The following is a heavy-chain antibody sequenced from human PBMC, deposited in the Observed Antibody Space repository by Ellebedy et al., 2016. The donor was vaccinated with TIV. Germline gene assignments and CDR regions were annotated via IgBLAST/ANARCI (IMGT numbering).Heavy chain of an antibody. V-gene: IGHV4-34*01. J-gene: IGHJ5*02. CDR3: AAVWLGDSHWFDP. Sequence: MPSETLSLTCAVYGGSFSGYYWTWIRQTPGTGLEWIGEISHSGYTNYNPSLKSRVTISVDASKDHFSLKLSSATAADTSIYYCAAVWLGDSHWFDPWGQGTLVTVSS. D-gene: IGHD3-10*01. CDR1: GGSFSGYY. CDR2: ISHSGYT.